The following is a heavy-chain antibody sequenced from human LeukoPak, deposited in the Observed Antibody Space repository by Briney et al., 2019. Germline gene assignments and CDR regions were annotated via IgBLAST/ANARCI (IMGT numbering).Heavy chain of an antibody. CDR2: ISAYNGNT. CDR3: ARVDCSGGSCYLTTTYYYYYMDV. V-gene: IGHV1-18*04. CDR1: GYTFTSYY. J-gene: IGHJ6*03. D-gene: IGHD2-15*01. Sequence: ASVKVSCKGSGYTFTSYYMHWVRQAPGQGLEWMGWISAYNGNTNYAQKLQGRVTMTTDTSTSTAYMELRSLRSDDTAVYYCARVDCSGGSCYLTTTYYYYYMDVWGKGTTVTVSS.